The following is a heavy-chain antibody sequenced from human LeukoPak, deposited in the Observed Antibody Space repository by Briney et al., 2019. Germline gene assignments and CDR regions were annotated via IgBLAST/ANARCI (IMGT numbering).Heavy chain of an antibody. V-gene: IGHV3-21*01. D-gene: IGHD6-13*01. CDR1: GFTFSSYS. J-gene: IGHJ6*03. Sequence: GGSLRLSCAASGFTFSSYSMNWVRQAPGKGLEWVSSISGSSSYIYYADSVKGRFTVSRDNAKKSLYLQMNSLRAEDTAVYYCAREQVIAAAVGRNYYYYYYMDVWGKGTTVTVSS. CDR3: AREQVIAAAVGRNYYYYYYMDV. CDR2: ISGSSSYI.